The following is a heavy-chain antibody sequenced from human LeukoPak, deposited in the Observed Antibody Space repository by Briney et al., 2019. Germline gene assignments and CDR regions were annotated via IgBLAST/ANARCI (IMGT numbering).Heavy chain of an antibody. CDR1: GYSISSGYY. V-gene: IGHV4-38-2*02. CDR3: ARVSSSYNDAFDI. J-gene: IGHJ3*02. CDR2: IYHSGST. D-gene: IGHD6-13*01. Sequence: SETLSLTCTVSGYSISSGYYWGWIRQPPGKGLEWIGSIYHSGSTYYNPSLKSRVTISVDTSKNQFSLKLSSVTAADTAVYYCARVSSSYNDAFDIWGQGTMVTVSS.